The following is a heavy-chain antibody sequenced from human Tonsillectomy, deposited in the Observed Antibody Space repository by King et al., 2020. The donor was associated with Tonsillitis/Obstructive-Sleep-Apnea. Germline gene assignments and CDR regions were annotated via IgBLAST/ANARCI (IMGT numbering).Heavy chain of an antibody. V-gene: IGHV3-48*03. CDR2: ISSSGSTI. Sequence: VQLVESGGDLVQPGGSLRLSCEASGFTFSSYEMNWVRQAPGKGLEWVSYISSSGSTIYYADSVKGRFTISRDNAKNSQYLKMNSLRAEDTAVYYCARSCGICHLYFAFDFWGQGNMVTVSS. CDR3: ARSCGICHLYFAFDF. D-gene: IGHD2-21*01. CDR1: GFTFSSYE. J-gene: IGHJ3*01.